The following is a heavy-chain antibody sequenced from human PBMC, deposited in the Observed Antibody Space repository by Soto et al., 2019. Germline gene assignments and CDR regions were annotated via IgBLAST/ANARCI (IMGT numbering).Heavy chain of an antibody. V-gene: IGHV1-8*01. D-gene: IGHD3-10*01. CDR3: AIGELLWFGELLR. CDR2: MNPNSGDT. Sequence: QVQLVQSGAEVKKPGASVKVSCKASGYTFTSYEINWVRQATGQGLEWMGWMNPNSGDTGYAQKFQGRVTMTRNTSISTAYMELSCLRSEDTAVYYCAIGELLWFGELLRWGQGTLVTVSS. CDR1: GYTFTSYE. J-gene: IGHJ4*02.